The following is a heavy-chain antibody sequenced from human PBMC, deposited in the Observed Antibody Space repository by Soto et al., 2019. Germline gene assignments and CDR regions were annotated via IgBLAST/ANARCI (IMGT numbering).Heavy chain of an antibody. CDR2: IIPIFGTA. Sequence: QVQLVQSGAEVKKPGSSVKVSCKASGGTFSSYAISWVRQAPGQGLEWMGGIIPIFGTANYAQKFQGRVTITAEESTSTAYMELSSLRSEDTAVYYCARDHLPGYGDYVGDAFDIWGQGTMVTVSS. D-gene: IGHD4-17*01. J-gene: IGHJ3*02. V-gene: IGHV1-69*01. CDR3: ARDHLPGYGDYVGDAFDI. CDR1: GGTFSSYA.